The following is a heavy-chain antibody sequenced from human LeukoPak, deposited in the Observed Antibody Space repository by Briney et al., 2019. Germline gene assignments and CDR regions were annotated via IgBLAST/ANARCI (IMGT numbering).Heavy chain of an antibody. D-gene: IGHD1-26*01. J-gene: IGHJ4*02. CDR2: ISSSSSTI. V-gene: IGHV3-48*04. Sequence: PGGSLRLSCAASGFTFSSYSMNWVRQAPGKGLEWVSYISSSSSTIYYADSVKGRFTISRDNAKNSLYLQMNSLRAEDTAVYYCARVTWELPFDYWGQGTLVTVSS. CDR3: ARVTWELPFDY. CDR1: GFTFSSYS.